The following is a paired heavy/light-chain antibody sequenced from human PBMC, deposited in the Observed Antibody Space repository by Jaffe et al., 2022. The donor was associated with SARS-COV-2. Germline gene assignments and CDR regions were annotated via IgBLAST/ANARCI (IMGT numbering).Heavy chain of an antibody. D-gene: IGHD1-26*01. CDR2: IYHTGTT. Sequence: QVQLQESGPGLVKPSGTLSLTCAVSGDSISNSYWWNWVRQPPGRGLEWIGEIYHTGTTNYNPSLRSPVSMSVDKSKNQFSLTLTSVTAADTAVYYCARGPLVGATRFLDYWGQGNMVTVSS. V-gene: IGHV4-4*02. CDR1: GDSISNSYW. CDR3: ARGPLVGATRFLDY. J-gene: IGHJ4*02.
Light chain of an antibody. CDR1: QSMSSVY. J-gene: IGKJ1*01. CDR2: GAS. Sequence: EIVLTQSPGTLSLSPGERATLSCRASQSMSSVYLAWYQQKPGQPPRLLIYGASNRATGIPDRFSGSGSVTDFTLTISRLEPEDSAVYYCQQYGSSPPWTFGQGTKVEIK. CDR3: QQYGSSPPWT. V-gene: IGKV3-20*01.